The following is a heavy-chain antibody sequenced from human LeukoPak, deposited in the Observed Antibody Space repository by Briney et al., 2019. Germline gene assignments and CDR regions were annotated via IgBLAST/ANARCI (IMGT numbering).Heavy chain of an antibody. J-gene: IGHJ3*02. CDR1: GFTFSSYS. Sequence: GGSLRLSCAASGFTFSSYSMNWVRQAPGKGLEWVSYISSSSSTIYYADSVKGRFTISGDNAKNSLYLQMNSLRAEDTAVYYCARGRKQWLVQSDAFDIWGQGTMVTVSS. CDR3: ARGRKQWLVQSDAFDI. CDR2: ISSSSSTI. V-gene: IGHV3-48*01. D-gene: IGHD6-19*01.